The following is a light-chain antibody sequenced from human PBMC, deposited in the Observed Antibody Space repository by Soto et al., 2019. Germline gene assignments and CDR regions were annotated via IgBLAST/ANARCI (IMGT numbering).Light chain of an antibody. CDR1: SSDVGGYNY. CDR3: SSYTSSSTLDV. J-gene: IGLJ1*01. Sequence: QSALTQPASVSGSPGQSITISCTGTSSDVGGYNYVSWYQQHQGKAPKLMIYDVSNRPSGVSNRFSGSKSGNTASLTISGLQAEDEADYSCSSYTSSSTLDVFGTGTKLTVL. CDR2: DVS. V-gene: IGLV2-14*01.